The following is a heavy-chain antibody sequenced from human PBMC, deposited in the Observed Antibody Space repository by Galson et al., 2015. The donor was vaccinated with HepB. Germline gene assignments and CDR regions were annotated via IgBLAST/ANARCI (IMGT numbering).Heavy chain of an antibody. Sequence: SLRLSCADSAYTFSNYTMNWVRQAPGKGLEWVSSISSTGTNIYYADSVKGRFTISRDNTKHSLYLQMNSLRAEDTAVYYCARSSGSSRFDYWGQGTLVTVSS. J-gene: IGHJ4*02. CDR3: ARSSGSSRFDY. D-gene: IGHD6-19*01. V-gene: IGHV3-21*01. CDR1: AYTFSNYT. CDR2: ISSTGTNI.